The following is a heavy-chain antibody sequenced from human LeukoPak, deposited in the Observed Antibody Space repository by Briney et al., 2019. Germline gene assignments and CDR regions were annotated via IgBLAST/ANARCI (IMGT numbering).Heavy chain of an antibody. Sequence: GGSLRLSRAASGFTFGSYGMSWVRQAPGKGLEWVSFITSNADRTSYADSVEGRFTISRDNPRNTLYMQMNSLRDEDTAVYYCAIMHGYYDGSGYWVQWGQGTLVTVSS. J-gene: IGHJ1*01. D-gene: IGHD3-22*01. CDR2: ITSNADRT. CDR1: GFTFGSYG. CDR3: AIMHGYYDGSGYWVQ. V-gene: IGHV3-23*01.